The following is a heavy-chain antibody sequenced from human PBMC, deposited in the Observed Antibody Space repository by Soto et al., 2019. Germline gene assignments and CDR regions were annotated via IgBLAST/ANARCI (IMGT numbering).Heavy chain of an antibody. D-gene: IGHD2-2*02. Sequence: SGAEVKKPGSSVKVSCKASGGTFSSYAISWVRQAPGQGLEWMGGIIPIFGTANYAQKFQGRVTITADKSTSTAYMELSSLRSEDTAVYYCARDTEVVPAAISGLGWFDPWGQGTLVTVSS. CDR3: ARDTEVVPAAISGLGWFDP. CDR2: IIPIFGTA. V-gene: IGHV1-69*06. CDR1: GGTFSSYA. J-gene: IGHJ5*02.